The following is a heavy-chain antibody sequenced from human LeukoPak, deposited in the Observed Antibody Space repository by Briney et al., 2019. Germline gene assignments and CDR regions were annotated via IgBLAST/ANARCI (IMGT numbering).Heavy chain of an antibody. V-gene: IGHV3-11*05. Sequence: GGSLTLPCAPSGLTLSDYYMSWTRHAPGKGLEWVSYIISSSSYKNCADSVKGRFTISRDNSKNTLYQQMNSLRAEDTAVYYCAKDLPLYSSGLFDYWGQGTLVTVSS. J-gene: IGHJ4*02. CDR3: AKDLPLYSSGLFDY. D-gene: IGHD6-19*01. CDR1: GLTLSDYY. CDR2: IISSSSYK.